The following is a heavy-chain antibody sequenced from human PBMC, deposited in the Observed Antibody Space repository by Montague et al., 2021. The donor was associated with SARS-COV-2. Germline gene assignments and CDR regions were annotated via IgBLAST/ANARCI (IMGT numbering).Heavy chain of an antibody. CDR2: IDRGGTNT. D-gene: IGHD2-15*01. Sequence: SLRLSCAASGFTFNNYWFHWVRQVPGKGLVWVSRIDRGGTNTNYADSVKGRFIISRDNAKNTLYLQMNSLRVEDTALYYCAGAPDCGGGSCNSYSYNGMDVWGQGTTVTVSS. CDR3: AGAPDCGGGSCNSYSYNGMDV. CDR1: GFTFNNYW. V-gene: IGHV3-74*01. J-gene: IGHJ6*02.